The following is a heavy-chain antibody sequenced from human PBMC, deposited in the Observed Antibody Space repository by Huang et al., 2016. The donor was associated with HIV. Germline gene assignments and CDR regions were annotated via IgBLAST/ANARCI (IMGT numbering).Heavy chain of an antibody. CDR1: GFAFSNNA. CDR2: VSFDGSQT. Sequence: QVLLVESGGGVVQPGKSLRLSCTASGFAFSNNAMHWVRQGPGKGLELVAVVSFDGSQTYLAASVNDRFTISRDNSKSTLFLQMSSLRPDDTAVYYCASAPARALSYFDNWGQGTLVTVSS. D-gene: IGHD3-10*01. J-gene: IGHJ4*02. CDR3: ASAPARALSYFDN. V-gene: IGHV3-30*15.